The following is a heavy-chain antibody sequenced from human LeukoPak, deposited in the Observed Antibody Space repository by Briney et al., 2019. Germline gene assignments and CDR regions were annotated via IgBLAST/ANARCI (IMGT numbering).Heavy chain of an antibody. J-gene: IGHJ5*02. CDR2: IDPSDSYT. CDR1: GYSFTSYW. V-gene: IGHV5-10-1*01. D-gene: IGHD6-13*01. CDR3: ARGVWVAAAGNWFDP. Sequence: GESLRISCKGSGYSFTSYWISWVRQMPGKGLEWVGRIDPSDSYTNYSPSFQGHVTISADKSISTAYLQWSSLKASDTAMYYCARGVWVAAAGNWFDPWGQGTLVTVSS.